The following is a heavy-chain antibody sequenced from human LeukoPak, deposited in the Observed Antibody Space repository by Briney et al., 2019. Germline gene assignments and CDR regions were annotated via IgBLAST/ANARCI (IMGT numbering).Heavy chain of an antibody. CDR3: ARRLWGCSSTSCYAGQSNWFDP. Sequence: SETLSLTCTVSGGSISSGSYYWSWIRQPAGKGLEWIGRIYTSGSTNYNPSLKSRVTISVDTSKNQFSLKLSSVTAADTAVYYCARRLWGCSSTSCYAGQSNWFDPWGQGTLVTVSS. D-gene: IGHD2-2*01. J-gene: IGHJ5*02. CDR1: GGSISSGSYY. CDR2: IYTSGST. V-gene: IGHV4-61*02.